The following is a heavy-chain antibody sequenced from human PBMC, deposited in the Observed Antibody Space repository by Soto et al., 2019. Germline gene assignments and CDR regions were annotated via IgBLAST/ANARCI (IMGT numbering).Heavy chain of an antibody. CDR3: AKLGSSSWSPHYYFDD. Sequence: GGSLRLSCAASGFTFNNYAMGWVRQAPGKGLEWVSAITDSGDGTYYIDSVKGRFTISRDNSKSTLYLQMNSLRAEDTAIYYCAKLGSSSWSPHYYFDDGGQGTLVTVSS. CDR2: ITDSGDGT. V-gene: IGHV3-23*01. CDR1: GFTFNNYA. D-gene: IGHD2-2*01. J-gene: IGHJ4*02.